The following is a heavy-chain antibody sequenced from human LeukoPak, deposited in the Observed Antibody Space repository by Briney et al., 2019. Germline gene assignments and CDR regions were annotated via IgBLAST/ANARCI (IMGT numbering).Heavy chain of an antibody. V-gene: IGHV4-34*01. CDR1: GESFSDYY. CDR3: ARDTVDTAMVERRKGGREI. D-gene: IGHD5-18*01. CDR2: IYYSGST. Sequence: SGTLSLTCAVYGESFSDYYWSWIRQPPGKGLEWIGSIYYSGSTYYNPSLKSRVTISVDTSKNQFSLKLSSVTAADTAVYYCARDTVDTAMVERRKGGREIWGQGTLVTVSS. J-gene: IGHJ4*02.